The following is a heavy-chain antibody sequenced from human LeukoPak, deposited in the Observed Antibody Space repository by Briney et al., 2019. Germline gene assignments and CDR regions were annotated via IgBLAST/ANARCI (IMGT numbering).Heavy chain of an antibody. V-gene: IGHV3-49*04. CDR3: TRGKGDQGWY. J-gene: IGHJ4*02. Sequence: GGSLRLSCTASGFRFRDYALSWVRQAPGKELEWIGFIRSTAYGGTATYAASVKGRLTISRDDSKSIAYLQMNSLKTEDTAMYYCTRGKGDQGWYWGQGTLVTVSS. CDR1: GFRFRDYA. CDR2: IRSTAYGGTA. D-gene: IGHD2-15*01.